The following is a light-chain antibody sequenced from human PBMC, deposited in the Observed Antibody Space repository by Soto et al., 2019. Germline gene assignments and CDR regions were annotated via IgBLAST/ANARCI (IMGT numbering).Light chain of an antibody. J-gene: IGLJ1*01. CDR2: QVS. CDR3: SSYTISSTYV. Sequence: QSALTQPASVSGSPGQSITLSCTGTSSDVGTYNYVSWYQQHPGKAPTLMISQVSNRPSGVSNRFSGSKSGNTASLTISVLHAEDEADYYCSSYTISSTYVFGTGTKLTVL. V-gene: IGLV2-14*01. CDR1: SSDVGTYNY.